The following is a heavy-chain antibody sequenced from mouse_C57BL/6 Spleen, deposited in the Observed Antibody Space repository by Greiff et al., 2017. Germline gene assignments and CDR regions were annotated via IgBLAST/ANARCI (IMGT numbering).Heavy chain of an antibody. CDR2: INPSTGGT. D-gene: IGHD2-5*01. J-gene: IGHJ3*01. Sequence: VQLQQSGPELVKPGASVKISCKASGYSFTGYYMNWVKQSPEKSLEWIGEINPSTGGTTYNQKFKAKATLTVDKSSSTAYMQLKSLTSEDSAVXYCARVSNYEAWFAYWGQGTLVTVSA. CDR1: GYSFTGYY. CDR3: ARVSNYEAWFAY. V-gene: IGHV1-42*01.